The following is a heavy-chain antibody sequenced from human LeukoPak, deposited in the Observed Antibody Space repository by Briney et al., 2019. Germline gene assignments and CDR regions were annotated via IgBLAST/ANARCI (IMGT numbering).Heavy chain of an antibody. J-gene: IGHJ1*01. Sequence: GGSLRLSCAASGFTFSSYAMSWVRQAPGKGLEWVSAISGSGGSTYYADSVKGRFTISRDNSKNTLYLQMNSLRAEDTAVYYCAKFWHYGSGSYPEYFQHWGQGTLVTVSS. CDR2: ISGSGGST. CDR1: GFTFSSYA. V-gene: IGHV3-23*01. D-gene: IGHD3-10*01. CDR3: AKFWHYGSGSYPEYFQH.